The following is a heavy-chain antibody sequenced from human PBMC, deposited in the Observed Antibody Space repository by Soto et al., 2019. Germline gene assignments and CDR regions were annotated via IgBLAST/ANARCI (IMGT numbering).Heavy chain of an antibody. Sequence: QITLKESGPTLVKPTQTLTLTCTFSGFSLSTSGGGVGGIRQPPGKALEWLALIYWDDDKRYSPSLKSRLTITKDPSKNQVVLTMNNMDPVDTATYYCAHVSFDWVFDSWGQGTLVTVSS. CDR3: AHVSFDWVFDS. V-gene: IGHV2-5*02. CDR2: IYWDDDK. CDR1: GFSLSTSGGG. J-gene: IGHJ4*02. D-gene: IGHD3-9*01.